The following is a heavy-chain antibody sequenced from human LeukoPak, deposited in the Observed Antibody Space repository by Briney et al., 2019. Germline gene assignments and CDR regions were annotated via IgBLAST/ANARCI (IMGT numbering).Heavy chain of an antibody. Sequence: GGSLRLSCAASGFTFGDYAMPWVRHAPGKGMEWVAVIWFDGSETYYADSVMGRFTISRDKSKNTLFLQMKRLRAHDTALYCCEKDNNDTSSCLDWWGQGTLVTVSA. V-gene: IGHV3-33*03. CDR3: EKDNNDTSSCLDW. CDR2: IWFDGSET. CDR1: GFTFGDYA. J-gene: IGHJ4*02. D-gene: IGHD2-2*01.